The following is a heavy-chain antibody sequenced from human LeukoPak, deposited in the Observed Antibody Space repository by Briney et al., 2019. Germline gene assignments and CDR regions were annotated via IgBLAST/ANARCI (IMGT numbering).Heavy chain of an antibody. CDR3: AGGMSFEAFDI. Sequence: SSETLSLTCTVSGVSVSSSGYFWVWIRQPPGKGLEWIANIYYSGSTYYNPSLKSRVTISVDTSKNQFSLRLSSVTAADTAVYYCAGGMSFEAFDIWGQGTMLTVSS. J-gene: IGHJ3*02. CDR2: IYYSGST. V-gene: IGHV4-39*01. CDR1: GVSVSSSGYF. D-gene: IGHD3-16*01.